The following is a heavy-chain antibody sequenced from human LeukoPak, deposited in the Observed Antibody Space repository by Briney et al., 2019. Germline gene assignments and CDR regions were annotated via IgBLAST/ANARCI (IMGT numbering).Heavy chain of an antibody. CDR3: ARGSITVVRGLIMAFDS. V-gene: IGHV3-64*01. D-gene: IGHD3-10*01. Sequence: GGSLRLSCAASGFTFSTYAMHWVRQAPGKGLEYVSSISSNGGSTYYANSVQGRFTISRDNSKNTLYLQMGSLRAEDMAVYYCARGSITVVRGLIMAFDSWGQGTLVTVSS. CDR1: GFTFSTYA. J-gene: IGHJ4*02. CDR2: ISSNGGST.